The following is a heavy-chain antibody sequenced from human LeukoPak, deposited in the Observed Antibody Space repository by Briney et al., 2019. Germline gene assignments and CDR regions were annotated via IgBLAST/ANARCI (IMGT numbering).Heavy chain of an antibody. Sequence: GGSLRLSCAASGFTFSSYAMSWVRQAPGKGLEWVSAISGSGGSTYYADSVKGRFTISRDNSKNTLYLQMNSLRAEDTAVYYCAKAFRGVVVPAAPRYYYYYYMDVWGKGTTVTVSS. V-gene: IGHV3-23*01. CDR3: AKAFRGVVVPAAPRYYYYYYMDV. CDR1: GFTFSSYA. CDR2: ISGSGGST. D-gene: IGHD2-2*01. J-gene: IGHJ6*03.